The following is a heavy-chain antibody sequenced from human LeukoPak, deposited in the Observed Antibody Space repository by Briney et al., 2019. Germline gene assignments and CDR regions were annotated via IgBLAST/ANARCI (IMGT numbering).Heavy chain of an antibody. J-gene: IGHJ6*02. Sequence: GGSLRLSCAASGFTFSSYWMSWVHQAPGKGLEWVVVANIKQDGSEKSYVDSVKGRFTISRDNAKNSLYLQMNSLRAEDTAVYYCARDMRLELSASSGYYYGMDVWGQGTTVTVSS. CDR1: GFTFSSYW. V-gene: IGHV3-7*01. CDR2: IKQDGSEK. CDR3: ARDMRLELSASSGYYYGMDV. D-gene: IGHD1-7*01.